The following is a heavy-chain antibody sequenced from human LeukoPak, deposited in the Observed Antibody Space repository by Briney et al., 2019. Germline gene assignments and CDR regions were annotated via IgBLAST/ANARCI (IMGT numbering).Heavy chain of an antibody. CDR3: AGTLRDGYNKGGFDY. J-gene: IGHJ4*02. CDR2: IYHSGST. D-gene: IGHD5-24*01. Sequence: SETLSLTCAVSGYSISSGYYWGWIRQPPGKGLEWIGSIYHSGSTYYNPSLKSRVTISVDMSKNQFSLKLSSVTAADTAVYYCAGTLRDGYNKGGFDYWGQGTLVTVSS. CDR1: GYSISSGYY. V-gene: IGHV4-38-2*01.